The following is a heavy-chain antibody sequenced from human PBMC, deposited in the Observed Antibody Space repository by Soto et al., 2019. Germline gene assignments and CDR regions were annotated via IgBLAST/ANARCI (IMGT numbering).Heavy chain of an antibody. Sequence: QVQLQQSGPGLVKPSQTLSLTCAISGDSVSSNSAAWNWIRQSPSRGLEWLGRTYYRSKWYNDYAVSVKSRITINPDTSKNQFSLQLNSVTPEDTAVYYCASNLGYSYGYSYYYYGMDVWGQGTTVTVSS. CDR1: GDSVSSNSAA. J-gene: IGHJ6*02. V-gene: IGHV6-1*01. CDR3: ASNLGYSYGYSYYYYGMDV. D-gene: IGHD5-18*01. CDR2: TYYRSKWYN.